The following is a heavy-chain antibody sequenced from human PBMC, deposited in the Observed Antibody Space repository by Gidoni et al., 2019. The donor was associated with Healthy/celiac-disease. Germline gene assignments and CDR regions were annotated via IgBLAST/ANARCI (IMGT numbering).Heavy chain of an antibody. Sequence: EVQLVESGGGLVQPGRSRRLSCTASGFTFGDYAMSWVRQAPGKGLEWVGFIRSKAYGGTTEYAASVKGRFTISRDDSKSIAYLQMNSLKTEDTAVYYCFGSSGYYFSDFDYWGQGTLVTVSS. J-gene: IGHJ4*02. D-gene: IGHD3-22*01. CDR1: GFTFGDYA. CDR3: FGSSGYYFSDFDY. V-gene: IGHV3-49*04. CDR2: IRSKAYGGTT.